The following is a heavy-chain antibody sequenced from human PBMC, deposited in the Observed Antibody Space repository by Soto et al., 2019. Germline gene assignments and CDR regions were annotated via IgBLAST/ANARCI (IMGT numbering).Heavy chain of an antibody. Sequence: QVQLQQWGAGLLKPSETLSLTCAVYGGSFSGYYWSWICQPPGKGLEWIGEINHSGSTNYNPSLKSRVTISVDTSKNQFSLKLSSVTAADTAVYYCARGSRKDIVVVVAARRGAFDYWGQGTLVTVSS. CDR2: INHSGST. CDR3: ARGSRKDIVVVVAARRGAFDY. D-gene: IGHD2-15*01. J-gene: IGHJ4*02. CDR1: GGSFSGYY. V-gene: IGHV4-34*01.